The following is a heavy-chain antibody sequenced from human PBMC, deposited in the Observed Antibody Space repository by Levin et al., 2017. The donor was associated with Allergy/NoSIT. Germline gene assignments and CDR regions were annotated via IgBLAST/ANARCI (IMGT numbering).Heavy chain of an antibody. CDR1: GFSFSSYA. CDR3: AKGLGYTYKDAMDV. J-gene: IGHJ6*02. CDR2: MSGRGGST. V-gene: IGHV3-23*01. D-gene: IGHD1-1*01. Sequence: GGSLRLSCAASGFSFSSYAMSWVRQAPGKGLEWVSTMSGRGGSTFYADSVKGRFSISRDNSKNTLYVQVNSLRAEDTAVYYCAKGLGYTYKDAMDVWGQGTTVTVS.